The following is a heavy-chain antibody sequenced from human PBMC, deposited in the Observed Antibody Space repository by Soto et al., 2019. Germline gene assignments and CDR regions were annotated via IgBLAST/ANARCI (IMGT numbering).Heavy chain of an antibody. V-gene: IGHV1-3*01. Sequence: GASVKVSCKASGYTFTSYAMHWVRQAPGQRLEWMGWINAGNGNTKYSQKFQGRVTITADQITSTVYLQLSSLRSDDTAVYYCARPITSGSFFPFDPWGQVNLL. CDR2: INAGNGNT. D-gene: IGHD1-26*01. J-gene: IGHJ5*02. CDR1: GYTFTSYA. CDR3: ARPITSGSFFPFDP.